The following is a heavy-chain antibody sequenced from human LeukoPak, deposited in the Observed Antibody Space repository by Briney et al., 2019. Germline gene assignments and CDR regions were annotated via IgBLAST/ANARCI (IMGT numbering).Heavy chain of an antibody. V-gene: IGHV3-49*03. Sequence: GGSLRLSCTASGFTFGDYAMSWFRQAPGKGLEWVGCIRSKAYGGTTEYAASVKGRFTISRDDSKSIAYLQMNSLKAEDTAVYYCTLNFDWLLYYFDYWGQGTLVTVSS. D-gene: IGHD3-9*01. CDR1: GFTFGDYA. CDR2: IRSKAYGGTT. CDR3: TLNFDWLLYYFDY. J-gene: IGHJ4*02.